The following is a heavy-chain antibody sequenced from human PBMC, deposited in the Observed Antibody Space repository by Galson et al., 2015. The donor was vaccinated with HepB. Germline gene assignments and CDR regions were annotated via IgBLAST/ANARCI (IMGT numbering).Heavy chain of an antibody. CDR3: AKRGIQLWPYYYGMDV. CDR1: GFTFSSYA. D-gene: IGHD5-18*01. J-gene: IGHJ6*02. CDR2: ISGSGGST. V-gene: IGHV3-23*01. Sequence: SLRLSCAASGFTFSSYAMSWVRQAPGKGLEWVSAISGSGGSTYYADSVKGRFTISRDNSKNTLYLQMNSLRAEDTAVYYCAKRGIQLWPYYYGMDVWGQGTTVTVSS.